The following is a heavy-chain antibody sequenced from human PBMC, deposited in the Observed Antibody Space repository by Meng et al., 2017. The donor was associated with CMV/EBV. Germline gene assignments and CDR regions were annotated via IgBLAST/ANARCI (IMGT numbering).Heavy chain of an antibody. V-gene: IGHV1-2*02. D-gene: IGHD3-3*01. J-gene: IGHJ4*02. Sequence: ASVKVSCKASGYTFTSYDINWVRQAPGQGLEWMGWINPNSGGTNYAQKFQGRVTMTRDTSISTAYMELSRLRSDDTAVYYCARDHNYDFWSGYYTGFDYWGQGTLVTVSS. CDR2: INPNSGGT. CDR1: GYTFTSYD. CDR3: ARDHNYDFWSGYYTGFDY.